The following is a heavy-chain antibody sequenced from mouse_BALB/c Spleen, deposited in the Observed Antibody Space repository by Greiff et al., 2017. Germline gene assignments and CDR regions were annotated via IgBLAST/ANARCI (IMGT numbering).Heavy chain of an antibody. Sequence: EVQLVESGGDLVKPGGSLKLSCAASGFTFSSYGMSWVRQTPEKRLEWVASISSGGSTYYPDSVKGRFTISRDNARNILYLQMSSLRSEDTAMYYCARKGIYDGYYWYFDVWGAGTTVTVSS. V-gene: IGHV5-6-5*01. J-gene: IGHJ1*01. CDR2: ISSGGST. D-gene: IGHD2-3*01. CDR1: GFTFSSYG. CDR3: ARKGIYDGYYWYFDV.